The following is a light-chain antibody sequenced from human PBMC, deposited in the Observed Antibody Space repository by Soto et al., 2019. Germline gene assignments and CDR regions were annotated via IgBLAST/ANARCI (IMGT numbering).Light chain of an antibody. V-gene: IGLV2-11*01. J-gene: IGLJ1*01. CDR1: GSDIGAYNY. CDR2: DVS. CDR3: CSYAVTFYV. Sequence: QSALTQPASVSGSPGQSITISCTGTGSDIGAYNYVSWYQQHPGKAPKLMIYDVSERPSGVPDRFSGSKSGNTASLTISGLQAEDEADYYCCSYAVTFYVFGTGTKLTVL.